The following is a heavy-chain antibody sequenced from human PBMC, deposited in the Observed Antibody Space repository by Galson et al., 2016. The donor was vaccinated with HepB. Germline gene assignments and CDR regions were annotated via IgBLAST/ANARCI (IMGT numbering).Heavy chain of an antibody. V-gene: IGHV2-26*01. CDR3: ARGESRWGIYYYVVMYD. J-gene: IGHJ6*02. D-gene: IGHD3-16*01. CDR2: IFSNDEK. Sequence: PALVKPTQTLTLTCTVSGFSLSNVRMGVSWIRQPPGKALEWLAHIFSNDEKSYSTSLKSRLNISKDNSKSQVVLNMTNMHPLDTATYYCARGESRWGIYYYVVMYDWGQGTTVTVSS. CDR1: GFSLSNVRMG.